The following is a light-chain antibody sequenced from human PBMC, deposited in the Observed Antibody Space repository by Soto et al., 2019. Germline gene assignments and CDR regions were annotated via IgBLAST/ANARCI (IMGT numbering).Light chain of an antibody. CDR2: DVS. V-gene: IGLV2-14*01. Sequence: ALTQPASVSGSSGQSITISCTGTSSDVGGYNYVSWYQQHPGKAPKLMIYDVSNRPSGVSNRFSGSKSGNTASLTISGLQAEDEADYYCSSYTSSSFFVFGTGTKVTVL. CDR1: SSDVGGYNY. CDR3: SSYTSSSFFV. J-gene: IGLJ1*01.